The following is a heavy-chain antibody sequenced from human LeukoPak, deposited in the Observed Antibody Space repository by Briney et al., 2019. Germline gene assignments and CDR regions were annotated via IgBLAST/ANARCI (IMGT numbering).Heavy chain of an antibody. V-gene: IGHV3-7*03. J-gene: IGHJ6*03. D-gene: IGHD2-15*01. Sequence: GGSLRLSCEVSGFTIRNHWMSWVRQAPGKGLEWVANIKEDGGEKYYVDSVKGRFTISRDNGKNSLYLQMNSLRVDDTAVYYCARVVVAATPSGRGPLHFYYYYYYMDVWGKGTTVTISS. CDR1: GFTIRNHW. CDR3: ARVVVAATPSGRGPLHFYYYYYYMDV. CDR2: IKEDGGEK.